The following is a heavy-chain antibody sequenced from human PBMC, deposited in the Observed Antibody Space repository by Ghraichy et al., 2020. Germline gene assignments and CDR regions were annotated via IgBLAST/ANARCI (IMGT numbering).Heavy chain of an antibody. D-gene: IGHD2-15*01. CDR1: GFTFSSYA. CDR2: ISGSGGST. V-gene: IGHV3-23*01. Sequence: GGSLRLSCAASGFTFSSYAMSWVRQAPGKGLEWVSAISGSGGSTYYADSVKGRFTISRDNSKNTLDLQMNSLRAEDTAVYYCAKDLRFVVVVAAKVNYYGMDVWGQGTTVTVSS. CDR3: AKDLRFVVVVAAKVNYYGMDV. J-gene: IGHJ6*02.